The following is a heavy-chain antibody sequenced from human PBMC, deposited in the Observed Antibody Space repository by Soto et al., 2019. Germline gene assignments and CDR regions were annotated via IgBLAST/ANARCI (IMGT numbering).Heavy chain of an antibody. CDR3: ARGARRITMIVVVSPNWFDP. Sequence: QVQLQESGPGLVKPSQTLSLTCTVSGGSISSGGYYWSWIRQHPGKGLEWIGYIYYSGSTYYNPSLKSRVTISVDTSKNQFSLKLSSVTAADTAVYYCARGARRITMIVVVSPNWFDPWGQGTLVTVSS. D-gene: IGHD3-22*01. CDR2: IYYSGST. J-gene: IGHJ5*02. CDR1: GGSISSGGYY. V-gene: IGHV4-31*03.